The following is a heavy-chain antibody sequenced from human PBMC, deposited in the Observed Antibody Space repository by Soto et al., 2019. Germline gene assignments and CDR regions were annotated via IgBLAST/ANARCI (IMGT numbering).Heavy chain of an antibody. CDR2: VGKSGRTT. V-gene: IGHV3-23*01. CDR3: AKVRSEYGSYWADY. Sequence: EVQLLESGGGLVQPGGSLRLSCAASGFTFSSYAMTWVRQCPGKGLEWVSSVGKSGRTTYYADSVKGRFTISRDNSKNTVHLQMNSLRAYETVVYYYAKVRSEYGSYWADYWGQGTLVNVSS. J-gene: IGHJ4*02. D-gene: IGHD6-19*01. CDR1: GFTFSSYA.